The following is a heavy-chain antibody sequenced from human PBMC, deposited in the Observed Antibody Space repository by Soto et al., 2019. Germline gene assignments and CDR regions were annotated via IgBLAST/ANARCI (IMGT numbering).Heavy chain of an antibody. V-gene: IGHV1-3*01. CDR1: GYTFTSYA. CDR2: INAGNGNT. J-gene: IGHJ6*02. D-gene: IGHD6-13*01. CDR3: ARDLTSAAGTYYYYGMDV. Sequence: QVQLVQSGAEVKKPGASVKVSCKASGYTFTSYAMHWVRQAPGQRLEWMGWINAGNGNTKYSQKFPGRVTIRRDTSASTAYMEVSSLRSEDTTVYYCARDLTSAAGTYYYYGMDVWGQGTTVTVSS.